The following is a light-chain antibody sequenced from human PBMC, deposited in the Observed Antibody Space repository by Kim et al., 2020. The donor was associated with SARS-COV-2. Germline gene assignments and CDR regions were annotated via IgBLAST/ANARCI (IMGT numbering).Light chain of an antibody. CDR3: QQRSNWPLT. CDR2: DAS. J-gene: IGKJ4*01. Sequence: LSPGERATLSCWASQSVSSYLAWYQQKPGQAPRLLIYDASNRATGIPARFSGSGSGTDFTLTISSLEPEDFAVYYCQQRSNWPLTFGGGTKVDIK. CDR1: QSVSSY. V-gene: IGKV3-11*01.